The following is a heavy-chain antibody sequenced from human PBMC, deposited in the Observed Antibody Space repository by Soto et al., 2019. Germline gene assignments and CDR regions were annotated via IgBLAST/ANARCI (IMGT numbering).Heavy chain of an antibody. D-gene: IGHD3-10*01. CDR2: ISPMFGAA. V-gene: IGHV1-69*19. J-gene: IGHJ4*02. Sequence: QVQLVQSGAEMKKPGSSVKVSCPSSGGTFNTYAMNWVRQAPGQGPEWMGDISPMFGAANYAPKFQGRFTITADESTGTSYMQLSSLTSEDTALYFCARDGQVHTPAFVYWGQGTLVTVSS. CDR1: GGTFNTYA. CDR3: ARDGQVHTPAFVY.